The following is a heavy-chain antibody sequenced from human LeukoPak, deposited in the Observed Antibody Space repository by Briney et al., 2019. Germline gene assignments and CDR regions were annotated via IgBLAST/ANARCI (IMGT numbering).Heavy chain of an antibody. CDR1: GYSINSGYY. CDR3: ARQKWEQQGRDYYFNGLDV. V-gene: IGHV4-38-2*02. CDR2: IYHSGST. J-gene: IGHJ6*02. D-gene: IGHD1/OR15-1a*01. Sequence: SETLSLTCTVSGYSINSGYYWGWIRQPPGKGLEWIGIIYHSGSTYYNPSLKSRVTISVDTSKNQFSLKVSSVTAADTAVYYCARQKWEQQGRDYYFNGLDVWGPGTTVIVSS.